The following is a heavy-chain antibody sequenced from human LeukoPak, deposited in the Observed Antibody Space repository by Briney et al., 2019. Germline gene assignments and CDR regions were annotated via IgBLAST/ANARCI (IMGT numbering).Heavy chain of an antibody. CDR3: AKDIARPEAVAEGSGFDY. D-gene: IGHD6-19*01. J-gene: IGHJ4*02. V-gene: IGHV3-9*01. CDR2: ISWNSGSI. Sequence: GGSLRLSCAASGVTFDDYAMHWVRQAPGKGLEWVSGISWNSGSIGYADSVKGRFTISRDNAKNSLYLQMNSLRAEDTALYYCAKDIARPEAVAEGSGFDYWGQGTLVTVSS. CDR1: GVTFDDYA.